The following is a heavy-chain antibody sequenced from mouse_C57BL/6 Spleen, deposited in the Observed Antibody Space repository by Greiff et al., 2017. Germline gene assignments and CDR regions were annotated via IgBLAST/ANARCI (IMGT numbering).Heavy chain of an antibody. CDR1: GYTFTSYW. Sequence: VQLQQPGAELVRPGSSVKLSCKASGYTFTSYWMHWVKQRPIQGLEWIGNIDPSDSETHYNQKFKDKATLTVDKSSSTAYMQLSSLTSEDSAVYYCAREDDYDGAWVAYWGQGTLVTVSA. CDR2: IDPSDSET. D-gene: IGHD2-4*01. V-gene: IGHV1-52*01. J-gene: IGHJ3*01. CDR3: AREDDYDGAWVAY.